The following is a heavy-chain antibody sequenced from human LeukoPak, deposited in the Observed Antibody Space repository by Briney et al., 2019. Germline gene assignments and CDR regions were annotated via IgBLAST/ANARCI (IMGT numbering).Heavy chain of an antibody. CDR3: ARGKSGTHSRPFDY. CDR2: LYGGGST. CDR1: GFTVSDDY. J-gene: IGHJ4*02. Sequence: GGSLRLSCAASGFTVSDDYMSWIRQAPGRGLEWVSLLYGGGSTHYADSVKGRFTISRDKSKNMLSLQMNSLRAEDTAVYYCARGKSGTHSRPFDYWGQGTLVSVSS. D-gene: IGHD1-26*01. V-gene: IGHV3-66*01.